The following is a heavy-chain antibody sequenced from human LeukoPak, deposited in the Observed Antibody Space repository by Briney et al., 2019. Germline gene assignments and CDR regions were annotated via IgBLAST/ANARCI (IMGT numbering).Heavy chain of an antibody. Sequence: GGSLRLSCAASGFTFSSYGMHWVRQAPGKGLEWVAFIRYDGSNKYYADSVKGRFTISRDNSKNTLYLQMNSLRAEDTAVYYCAKEADLSSVVATITLGWSTIDYWGQGTLVTVSS. J-gene: IGHJ4*02. V-gene: IGHV3-30*02. CDR1: GFTFSSYG. D-gene: IGHD5-12*01. CDR3: AKEADLSSVVATITLGWSTIDY. CDR2: IRYDGSNK.